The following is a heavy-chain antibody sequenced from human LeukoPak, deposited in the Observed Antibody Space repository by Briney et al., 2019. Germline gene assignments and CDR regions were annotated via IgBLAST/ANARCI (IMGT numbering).Heavy chain of an antibody. CDR1: GDSISNNNCY. V-gene: IGHV4-39*01. Sequence: MASETLSLTCTVSGDSISNNNCYWGWIRQPPGKGLEWIGSIYYSGSTYYNPSLKSRVTISVDTSKNQFSLKLSSVTAADTAVYYCARQTTYYDFWSGYYKGSSVDYWGQGTLVTVSS. CDR3: ARQTTYYDFWSGYYKGSSVDY. D-gene: IGHD3-3*01. CDR2: IYYSGST. J-gene: IGHJ4*02.